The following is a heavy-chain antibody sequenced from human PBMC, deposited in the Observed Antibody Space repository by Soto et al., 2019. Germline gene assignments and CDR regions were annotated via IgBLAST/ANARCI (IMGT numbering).Heavy chain of an antibody. Sequence: SETLSLTCAVNGGSFREYYWSWLRQPPGKGLEWIGEINQSGTTHYNPSLKRRINISIDTSKNQFSLNLTSVTAADTATYYCARDFQRYCSGGSCYWFDPWGQGTLVTVSS. CDR3: ARDFQRYCSGGSCYWFDP. D-gene: IGHD2-15*01. J-gene: IGHJ5*02. CDR1: GGSFREYY. V-gene: IGHV4-34*01. CDR2: INQSGTT.